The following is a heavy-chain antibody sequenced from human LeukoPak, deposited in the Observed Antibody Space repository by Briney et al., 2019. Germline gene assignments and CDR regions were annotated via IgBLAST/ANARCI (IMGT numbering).Heavy chain of an antibody. J-gene: IGHJ4*02. CDR2: IYYSGST. D-gene: IGHD3-9*01. V-gene: IGHV4-59*01. Sequence: PSETLSLTCTVSGGSISSYYWSWIRQPPGKGLEWIGYIYYSGSTNYNPSLKSRVTISVDTSKNQFSLKLSSVTAADTAVYYCASHGYSDKSNYFDYWGQGTLVTVSS. CDR1: GGSISSYY. CDR3: ASHGYSDKSNYFDY.